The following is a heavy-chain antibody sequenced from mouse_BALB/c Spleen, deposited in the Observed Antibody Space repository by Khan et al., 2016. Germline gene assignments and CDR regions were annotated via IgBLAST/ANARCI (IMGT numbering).Heavy chain of an antibody. V-gene: IGHV10-3*03. J-gene: IGHJ4*01. CDR1: GFTFNTYA. Sequence: EVQLVESGGGLVQPKGSLKLSCAASGFTFNTYAMHWVCQAPGKGLEWVARIRSKSNNYATYYADSVKDRFTISRDDPQSMLYLQMNNLKTEDTAMYFCVSEDYPFAMDYGAQGTSVTVSS. CDR2: IRSKSNNYAT. D-gene: IGHD2-4*01. CDR3: VSEDYPFAMDY.